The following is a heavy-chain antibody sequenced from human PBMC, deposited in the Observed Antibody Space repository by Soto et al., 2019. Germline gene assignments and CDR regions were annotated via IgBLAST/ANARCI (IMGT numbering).Heavy chain of an antibody. D-gene: IGHD2-2*01. CDR1: GYSFTSYW. V-gene: IGHV5-51*01. Sequence: PGQSLKISCKGSGYSFTSYWIGCVRHMPGKGLEWMGIIYPGDSDTRYSPSFQGQVTISADKSISTAYLQWSSLKASDTAMYYCARGGDDCSSTSCYSRWFDPWGQGTLVTVSS. CDR3: ARGGDDCSSTSCYSRWFDP. CDR2: IYPGDSDT. J-gene: IGHJ5*02.